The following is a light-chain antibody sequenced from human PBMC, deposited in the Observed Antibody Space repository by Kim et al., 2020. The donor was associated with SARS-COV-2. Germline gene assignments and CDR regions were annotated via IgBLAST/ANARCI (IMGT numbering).Light chain of an antibody. CDR3: QSRDRGVNVL. Sequence: SSELTQDPAVSVALGQTVRITCQGDSLRRYYATWYQQRPRQAPVVVNYGRNNRPSGIPDRFSGSSSGNTASLTITGAQAEDEADFYCQSRDRGVNVLFGGGTQLAVL. CDR1: SLRRYY. CDR2: GRN. J-gene: IGLJ2*01. V-gene: IGLV3-19*01.